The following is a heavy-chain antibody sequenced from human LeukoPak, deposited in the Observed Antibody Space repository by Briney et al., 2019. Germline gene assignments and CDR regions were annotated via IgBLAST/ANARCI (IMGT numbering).Heavy chain of an antibody. Sequence: SVKVSCKASGGTFSSYTISWVRQAPGQGLEWMGSIIPILGIANYAQKFQGRVTITADKSTSTAYMELSSVRSEDTAVYYCARGSLGYCSSTSCRPSYYWGQGTLVTVSS. CDR1: GGTFSSYT. CDR3: ARGSLGYCSSTSCRPSYY. D-gene: IGHD2-2*01. J-gene: IGHJ4*02. CDR2: IIPILGIA. V-gene: IGHV1-69*02.